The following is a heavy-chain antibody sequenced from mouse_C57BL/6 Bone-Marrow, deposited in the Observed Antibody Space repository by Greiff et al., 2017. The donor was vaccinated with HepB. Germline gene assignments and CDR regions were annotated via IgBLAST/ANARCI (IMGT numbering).Heavy chain of an antibody. V-gene: IGHV14-4*01. J-gene: IGHJ4*01. CDR3: TGLLLYAMDD. CDR1: GFTIKDDY. Sequence: VHVKQSGAELVRPGASVKLSCTASGFTIKDDYMHWVKQRPEQGLEWIGWIDPENGDTEYASKFQGKATITADTSSNTAYLQLSSLTSEDTAVYYCTGLLLYAMDDWGQGTSVTVSS. CDR2: IDPENGDT. D-gene: IGHD1-1*01.